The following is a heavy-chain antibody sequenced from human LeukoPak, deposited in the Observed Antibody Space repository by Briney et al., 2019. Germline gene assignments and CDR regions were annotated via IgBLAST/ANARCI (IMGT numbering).Heavy chain of an antibody. Sequence: GGSLRLSCAASGFTFSSYGMHWVRQAPGKGLEWVAVISYDGSNKYYADSVKGRFTISRDNSKNTLYLQMNSLRAEDTAVYYCAKDYYDSSGPMGAFDIWGQGTMVTVSS. CDR3: AKDYYDSSGPMGAFDI. D-gene: IGHD3-22*01. CDR2: ISYDGSNK. CDR1: GFTFSSYG. J-gene: IGHJ3*02. V-gene: IGHV3-30*18.